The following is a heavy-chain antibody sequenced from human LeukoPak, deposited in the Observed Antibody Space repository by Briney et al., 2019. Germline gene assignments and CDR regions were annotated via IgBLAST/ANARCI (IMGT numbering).Heavy chain of an antibody. CDR3: AKGPSYSSSWYPSLADY. D-gene: IGHD6-13*01. J-gene: IGHJ4*02. V-gene: IGHV3-23*01. Sequence: GGSLRLSCAASGFTVSSNYMSWVRQAPGKGLEWVSAISGSGGSTYYADSVKGRFTISRDNSKNTLYLQMNSLRAEDTAVYYCAKGPSYSSSWYPSLADYWGQGTLVTVSS. CDR2: ISGSGGST. CDR1: GFTVSSNY.